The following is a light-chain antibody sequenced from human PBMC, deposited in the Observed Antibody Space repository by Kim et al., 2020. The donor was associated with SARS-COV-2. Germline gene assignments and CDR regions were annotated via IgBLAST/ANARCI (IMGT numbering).Light chain of an antibody. J-gene: IGKJ5*01. CDR3: LQHNTYPIS. CDR1: QDIRND. CDR2: GAS. V-gene: IGKV1-17*01. Sequence: ASVCDRATITARASQDIRNDLGLYQQNPGRAPKRLIYGASSLQSGVPSRFSGSGSGTEFTLTISSLQPEDFATYFFLQHNTYPISFGHGTRLAIK.